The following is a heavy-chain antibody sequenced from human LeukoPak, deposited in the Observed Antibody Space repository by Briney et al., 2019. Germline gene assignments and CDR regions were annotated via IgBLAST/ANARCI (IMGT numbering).Heavy chain of an antibody. CDR3: ARSELSSGWSFDY. CDR1: GGSISSYY. J-gene: IGHJ4*02. CDR2: IYYSGST. D-gene: IGHD6-19*01. Sequence: PSETLSLTCTVSGGSISSYYWSWIRQPPGKGLEWIGYIYYSGSTNYNPSLKSRVTISVDTSKNQFSLKLSSVTAADTAVYYCARSELSSGWSFDYWGQGTLVTVSS. V-gene: IGHV4-59*12.